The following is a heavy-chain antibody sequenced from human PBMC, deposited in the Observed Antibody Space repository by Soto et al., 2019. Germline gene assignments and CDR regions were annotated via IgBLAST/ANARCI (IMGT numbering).Heavy chain of an antibody. Sequence: GASVKVSCKASGYTFTSYGISWVRQAPGQGLEWMGWISAYNGNTNYAQKLQGRVTMTTDTSTSTAYMELRSLRSDDTAVYYCARDTYYDFWSGKENFDYWGQGTLVTVSS. CDR3: ARDTYYDFWSGKENFDY. D-gene: IGHD3-3*01. CDR1: GYTFTSYG. J-gene: IGHJ4*02. V-gene: IGHV1-18*01. CDR2: ISAYNGNT.